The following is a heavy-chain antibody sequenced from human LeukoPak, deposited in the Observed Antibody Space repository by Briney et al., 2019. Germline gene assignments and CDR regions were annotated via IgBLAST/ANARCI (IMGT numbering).Heavy chain of an antibody. Sequence: PGGSLRLSCAASGFTFSSYAMSWVRQAPGKGLEWVPAISGSGGSTYYADSVKGRFTISRDNSKNTLYLQMNSLRAEDTAVYYCAKTHYSGSYYADFDYWGQGTLVTVSS. V-gene: IGHV3-23*01. CDR2: ISGSGGST. CDR3: AKTHYSGSYYADFDY. J-gene: IGHJ4*02. CDR1: GFTFSSYA. D-gene: IGHD1-26*01.